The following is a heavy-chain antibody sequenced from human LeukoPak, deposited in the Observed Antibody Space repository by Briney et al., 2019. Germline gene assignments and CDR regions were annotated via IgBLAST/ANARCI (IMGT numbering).Heavy chain of an antibody. V-gene: IGHV3-33*08. J-gene: IGHJ5*02. CDR2: IWNDGSNK. D-gene: IGHD6-19*01. CDR3: ARDGLNSGWSWFDP. CDR1: GFTFSNYW. Sequence: GGSLRLSCAASGFTFSNYWIHWVRQAPGKGLEWVAVIWNDGSNKNYADSVKGRITISRDNSKNTLYLQMNSLRVEDTAVYYCARDGLNSGWSWFDPWGQGTLVTVSS.